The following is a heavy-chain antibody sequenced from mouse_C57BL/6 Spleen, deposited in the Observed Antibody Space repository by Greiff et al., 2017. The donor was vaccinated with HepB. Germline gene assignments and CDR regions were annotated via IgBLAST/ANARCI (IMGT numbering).Heavy chain of an antibody. J-gene: IGHJ1*03. V-gene: IGHV1-81*01. D-gene: IGHD1-1*01. CDR3: ARRSSSYGYFDV. CDR1: GYTFTSYG. Sequence: VQLQQSGAELARPGASVKLSCKASGYTFTSYGISWVKQRTGQGLEWIGEIYPRSGNTYYNEKFKGKATLTADKSSSTAYMELRSLTSEDSAVYFCARRSSSYGYFDVWGTGTTVTVSS. CDR2: IYPRSGNT.